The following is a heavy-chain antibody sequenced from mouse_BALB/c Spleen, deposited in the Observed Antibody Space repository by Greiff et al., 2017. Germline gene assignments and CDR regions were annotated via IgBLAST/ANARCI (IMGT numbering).Heavy chain of an antibody. J-gene: IGHJ4*01. CDR2: ISSGGSYT. D-gene: IGHD1-1*01. CDR3: ARGPNYYGRTMDY. V-gene: IGHV5-9-4*01. CDR1: GFTFSSYA. Sequence: EVKVVESGGGLVKPGGSLKLSCAASGFTFSSYAMSWVRQSPEKRLEWVAEISSGGSYTYYPDTVTGRFTISRDNAKNTLYLEMSSLRSEDTAMYYCARGPNYYGRTMDYWGQGTSVTVSS.